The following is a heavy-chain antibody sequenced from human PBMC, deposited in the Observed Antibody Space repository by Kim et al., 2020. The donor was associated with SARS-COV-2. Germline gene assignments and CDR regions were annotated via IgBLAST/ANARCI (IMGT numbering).Heavy chain of an antibody. Sequence: GGSLRLSCAASEFTFSNYAMSWVRQAPGKGLEWVSGISASGGTTFHADSVKGRFTISRDNSKNTLYLQMSSLRGEDTAVYFCAKVLYRETNSYYYWYFDLWGRGTLVSVSS. D-gene: IGHD3-10*01. CDR2: ISASGGTT. J-gene: IGHJ2*01. CDR1: EFTFSNYA. CDR3: AKVLYRETNSYYYWYFDL. V-gene: IGHV3-23*01.